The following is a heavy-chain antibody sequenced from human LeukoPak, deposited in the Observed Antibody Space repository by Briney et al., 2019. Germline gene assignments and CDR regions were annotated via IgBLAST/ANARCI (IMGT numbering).Heavy chain of an antibody. Sequence: GGSLRLSCAASGFTFSSYGMHWVRQAPGKGLEWVAVIWYDGSNKYYADSVKGRFTISRDNSKNTLYLQMNSLRAEDTAVYYRARDTMGGYSSGAGAYYYYGMDVWGQGTTVTVSS. J-gene: IGHJ6*02. V-gene: IGHV3-33*01. CDR2: IWYDGSNK. CDR3: ARDTMGGYSSGAGAYYYYGMDV. D-gene: IGHD6-19*01. CDR1: GFTFSSYG.